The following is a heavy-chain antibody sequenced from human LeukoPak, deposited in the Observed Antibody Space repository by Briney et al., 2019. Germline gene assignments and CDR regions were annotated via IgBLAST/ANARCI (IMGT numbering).Heavy chain of an antibody. J-gene: IGHJ4*02. V-gene: IGHV3-23*01. D-gene: IGHD5-18*01. CDR1: GFTFSNYA. CDR2: ISGSGGST. Sequence: GGSLRLSCAASGFTFSNYAMSWARQAPGKGLEWVSAISGSGGSTYYADSVKGRFTISRDNSKNTLYLQMNSPRAEDTAVYYCTKGTIWLPFDYWGQGTLVTVSS. CDR3: TKGTIWLPFDY.